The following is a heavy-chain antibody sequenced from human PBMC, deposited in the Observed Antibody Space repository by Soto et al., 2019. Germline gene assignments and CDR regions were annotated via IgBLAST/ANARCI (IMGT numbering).Heavy chain of an antibody. Sequence: WWSLRLSCSVSVFTLSTYAMHWFRQAPGKGLQYVSSISSNGGSTYYADSVKGRFTISRDNSKNTLYLQMSSLRAEDTAVYYCVKDRWVDYWGQGTLVTVSS. D-gene: IGHD1-26*01. CDR2: ISSNGGST. CDR3: VKDRWVDY. J-gene: IGHJ4*02. V-gene: IGHV3-64D*06. CDR1: VFTLSTYA.